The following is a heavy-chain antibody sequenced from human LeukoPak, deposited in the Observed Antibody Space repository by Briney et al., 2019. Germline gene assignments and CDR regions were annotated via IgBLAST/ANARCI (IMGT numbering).Heavy chain of an antibody. CDR3: ARLGENGLLTGYFYP. CDR1: GYTFNDYY. J-gene: IGHJ5*02. CDR2: INPDSGGT. V-gene: IGHV1-2*02. Sequence: ASAKVSCKASGYTFNDYYMHWVRQAPGQGLEWMGRINPDSGGTDYAQKFQGRVTMTRDTSISTAYMDLSRLRSDDTAVYYCARLGENGLLTGYFYPWGQGTLVTVSS. D-gene: IGHD3-9*01.